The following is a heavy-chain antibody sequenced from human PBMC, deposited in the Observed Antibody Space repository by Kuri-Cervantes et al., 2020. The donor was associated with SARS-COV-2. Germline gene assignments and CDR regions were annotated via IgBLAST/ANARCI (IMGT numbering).Heavy chain of an antibody. CDR1: GFTFSSYA. D-gene: IGHD5-18*01. CDR2: ISGSGGST. CDR3: ATPRGYSYGPFDY. Sequence: GESLKISCAASGFTFSSYATSWVRQAPGKGLEWVSAISGSGGSTYYADSVKGRFTISRDNSKNTLYLQMNSLRAEDTAVYYCATPRGYSYGPFDYWGQGTLVTVSS. V-gene: IGHV3-23*01. J-gene: IGHJ4*02.